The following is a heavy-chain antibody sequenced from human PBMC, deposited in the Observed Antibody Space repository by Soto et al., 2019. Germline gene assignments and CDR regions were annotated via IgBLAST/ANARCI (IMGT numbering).Heavy chain of an antibody. J-gene: IGHJ5*02. CDR2: IIPIFGTA. D-gene: IGHD3-22*01. CDR1: GGTFSSYA. V-gene: IGHV1-69*13. Sequence: SVKVSCKASGGTFSSYATSWVRQAPGQGLEWMGGIIPIFGTANYAQKFQGRVTITADESTSTAYMELSSLRSEDTAVYYCARVRQYYYDSSGYYVLPFDPWGQGTLVTVSS. CDR3: ARVRQYYYDSSGYYVLPFDP.